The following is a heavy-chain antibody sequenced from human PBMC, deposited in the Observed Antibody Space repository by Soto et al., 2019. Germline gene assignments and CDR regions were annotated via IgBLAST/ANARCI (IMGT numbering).Heavy chain of an antibody. D-gene: IGHD4-17*01. CDR1: GYTYTSYY. Sequence: ASLKVSCKASGYTYTSYYIHWLRKAPGQGLEWMGIINPSGGSTSYAQKFQGRVTMTRDTSTSTVYMELSSLRSEDTAVYYCAREDYGDHFSFDFWGQGTLVTVSS. J-gene: IGHJ4*02. V-gene: IGHV1-46*03. CDR2: INPSGGST. CDR3: AREDYGDHFSFDF.